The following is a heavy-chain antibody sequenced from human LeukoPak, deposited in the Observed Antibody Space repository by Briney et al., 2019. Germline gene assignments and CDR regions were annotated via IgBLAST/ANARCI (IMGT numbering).Heavy chain of an antibody. Sequence: GGSLRLSCAASGFTLSSYAMSWVRQAPGKGLEWVSAISDTGNTYHADSVKGRFTISRDSSNNTLCLQMNSLRAEDTAVYYCASHLKVVAGTGYFYYYMDVWGKGTTVTISS. D-gene: IGHD2-15*01. V-gene: IGHV3-23*01. J-gene: IGHJ6*03. CDR1: GFTLSSYA. CDR2: ISDTGNT. CDR3: ASHLKVVAGTGYFYYYMDV.